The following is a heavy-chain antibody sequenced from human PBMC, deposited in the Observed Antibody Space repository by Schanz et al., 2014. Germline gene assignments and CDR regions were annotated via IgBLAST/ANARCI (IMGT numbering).Heavy chain of an antibody. D-gene: IGHD2-15*01. J-gene: IGHJ6*02. CDR3: ARLVGPSFYYGMDV. CDR1: GYTFSSYG. V-gene: IGHV1-18*01. CDR2: ISAYTNNT. Sequence: QVQLVQSGAEVKKPGASVKVSCKASGYTFSSYGITWVRQAPGQGLEWMGWISAYTNNTNYAQKLQGRVTMTADTSTSTAYMDLRSLRSDDTAVYYCARLVGPSFYYGMDVWGQGTTVTVSS.